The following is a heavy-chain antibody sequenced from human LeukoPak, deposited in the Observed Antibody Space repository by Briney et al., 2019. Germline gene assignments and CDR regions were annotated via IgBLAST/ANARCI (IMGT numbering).Heavy chain of an antibody. Sequence: SETLSLTCALSVYSLSRGYYWGWIRQPPGKGLEWIGSNYHSGSTYYNPSLKSRVTISVDTSKNQFSLKLSSVTAADTAVYYCARRYGSGWPTFDYWGQGSTVGVSS. J-gene: IGHJ4*02. D-gene: IGHD6-19*01. CDR2: NYHSGST. V-gene: IGHV4-38-2*01. CDR3: ARRYGSGWPTFDY. CDR1: VYSLSRGYY.